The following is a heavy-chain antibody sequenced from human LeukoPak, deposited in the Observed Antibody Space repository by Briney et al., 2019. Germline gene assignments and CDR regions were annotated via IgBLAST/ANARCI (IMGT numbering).Heavy chain of an antibody. CDR2: IYHSGST. Sequence: PSETLSLTCTVSGGSISSHYWSWIRQPPGKGLEWIGYIYHSGSTKYNPSLKSRVIISVDTSKNQFSLKLSSVTAADTAVYYCARLYDSTAYTNWFDSWGQGTLVTVSS. CDR3: ARLYDSTAYTNWFDS. CDR1: GGSISSHY. D-gene: IGHD3-22*01. V-gene: IGHV4-59*11. J-gene: IGHJ5*01.